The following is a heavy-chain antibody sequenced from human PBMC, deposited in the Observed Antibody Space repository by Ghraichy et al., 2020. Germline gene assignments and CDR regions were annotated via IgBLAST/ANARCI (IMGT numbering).Heavy chain of an antibody. CDR3: ARQGWGNWFDP. CDR1: GGSISSSSYY. CDR2: IYYSGST. J-gene: IGHJ5*02. V-gene: IGHV4-39*01. Sequence: SETLSLTCTVSGGSISSSSYYWGWLHHPPGKGLEWIGSIYYSGSTYYNPSLKSRVNISVDTYKNQYFLKLSSVTAADTPVYYCARQGWGNWFDPWGQRTLVIVSS. D-gene: IGHD1-26*01.